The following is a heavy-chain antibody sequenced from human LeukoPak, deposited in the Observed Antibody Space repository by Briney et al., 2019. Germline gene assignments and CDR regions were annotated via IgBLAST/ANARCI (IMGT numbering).Heavy chain of an antibody. CDR2: IIPIFGTA. CDR3: ARSGYSYGYRPSQLDY. D-gene: IGHD5-18*01. CDR1: GGTFSSYA. Sequence: SVKVSCKASGGTFSSYAISWVRQAPGQGLEWMGGIIPIFGTANYAQKFQGRVTITADESTSTAYMELSSLRSEDTAVYYCARSGYSYGYRPSQLDYWGQGTLVTVSS. J-gene: IGHJ4*02. V-gene: IGHV1-69*13.